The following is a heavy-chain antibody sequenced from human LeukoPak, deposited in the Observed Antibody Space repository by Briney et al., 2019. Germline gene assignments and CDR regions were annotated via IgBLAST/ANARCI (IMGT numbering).Heavy chain of an antibody. D-gene: IGHD2-15*01. CDR1: GYTFTSYG. CDR2: ISAYNGNT. J-gene: IGHJ6*02. Sequence: GASVKVSCKASGYTFTSYGISWVRQAPGQGLEWMGWISAYNGNTNYAQKLQGRVTMTTDTSTSTAYMELRSLRSDDTAVYYCARDAPVLGYCSGSSCYDFYGMDVWGQGTTVTVSS. CDR3: ARDAPVLGYCSGSSCYDFYGMDV. V-gene: IGHV1-18*01.